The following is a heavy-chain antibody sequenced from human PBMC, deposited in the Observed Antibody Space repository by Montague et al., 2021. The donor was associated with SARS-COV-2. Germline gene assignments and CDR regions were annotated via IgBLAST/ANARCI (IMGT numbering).Heavy chain of an antibody. CDR2: IYYSGST. V-gene: IGHV4-39*01. CDR1: GGSISSSSYY. J-gene: IGHJ5*02. CDR3: ARHQTSITMRVVVISSWFDP. Sequence: SETLSLTCTVSGGSISSSSYYWGWIRQPPGKGLEWIGSIYYSGSTYYNPSLKSRVTISVDTSKNQFSLKLSSVTAADTAVYYCARHQTSITMRVVVISSWFDPWGQGTLVPVSS. D-gene: IGHD3-22*01.